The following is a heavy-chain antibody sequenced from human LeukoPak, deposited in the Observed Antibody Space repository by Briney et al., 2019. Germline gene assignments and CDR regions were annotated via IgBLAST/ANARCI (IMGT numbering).Heavy chain of an antibody. CDR1: GFTFSSYS. J-gene: IGHJ4*02. CDR2: ISGSGGST. CDR3: AKDRGAVAGEFDY. Sequence: GGSLRLSCAASGFTFSSYSMSWVRQAPGKGLEWVSAISGSGGSTYYADSVKGRFTISRDNSKNTLYLQMNSLRAKDTAVYYCAKDRGAVAGEFDYWGQGTLVTVSS. D-gene: IGHD6-19*01. V-gene: IGHV3-23*01.